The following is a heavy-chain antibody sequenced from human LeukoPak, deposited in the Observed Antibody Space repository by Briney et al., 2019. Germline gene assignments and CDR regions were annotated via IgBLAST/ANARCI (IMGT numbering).Heavy chain of an antibody. CDR3: ARERGLGPFRMDV. Sequence: PSETLSLTCTVSGVSISSGGYFWTWIRQPPGKGLEWIGYIYSGGSTSYNPSLKSRVTISVDTSKNQFSLKLSSVTAADTAVYYCARERGLGPFRMDVWGKGTTVTVSS. CDR1: GVSISSGGYF. J-gene: IGHJ6*03. CDR2: IYSGGST. D-gene: IGHD6-19*01. V-gene: IGHV4-30-2*01.